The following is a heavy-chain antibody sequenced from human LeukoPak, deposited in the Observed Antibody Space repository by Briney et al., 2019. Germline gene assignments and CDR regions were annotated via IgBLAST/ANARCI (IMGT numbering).Heavy chain of an antibody. J-gene: IGHJ3*01. CDR1: GGSISSYY. CDR2: IYTTGST. CDR3: ARDSNPGRAFDF. V-gene: IGHV4-4*07. D-gene: IGHD3-10*01. Sequence: SETLSLTCTVSGGSISSYYWSWIRQPAGKGLEWIGRIYTTGSTNYNPSLKSRVTMSVDTSKNQSSLNLSSVTAADTAVYYCARDSNPGRAFDFWGQGTMVTVSS.